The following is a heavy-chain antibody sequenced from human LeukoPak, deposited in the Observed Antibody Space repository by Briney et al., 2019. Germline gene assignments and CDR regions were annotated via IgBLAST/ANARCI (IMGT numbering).Heavy chain of an antibody. CDR2: IYPGNPDT. J-gene: IGHJ3*02. CDR1: GYSFSSFW. CDR3: ARVDRYTAGWNAFDI. Sequence: GESLQISCKGSGYSFSSFWIAWVRQMPGKGLEWMGMIYPGNPDTRYSPSIQGQVTISVEKSISIAYLQWSSLRAPDTAMYYCARVDRYTAGWNAFDIWGQGTMVTVSS. D-gene: IGHD6-19*01. V-gene: IGHV5-51*01.